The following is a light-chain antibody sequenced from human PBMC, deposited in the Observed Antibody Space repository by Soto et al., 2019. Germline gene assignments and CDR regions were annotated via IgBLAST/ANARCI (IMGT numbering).Light chain of an antibody. V-gene: IGLV1-44*01. CDR1: NSNIGDNS. Sequence: QSVLTQPPSASGTPGQVFTISCSGSNSNIGDNSVNWYQQLPGTAPKLLIYSDNRRPSGVPDRFSGSKSGTSAPLAISGLQSEDEAEYYCAAWDDSLNGLLFGGGTQLTVL. J-gene: IGLJ3*02. CDR2: SDN. CDR3: AAWDDSLNGLL.